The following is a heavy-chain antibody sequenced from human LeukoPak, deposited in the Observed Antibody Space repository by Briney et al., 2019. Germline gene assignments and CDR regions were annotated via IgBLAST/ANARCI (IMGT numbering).Heavy chain of an antibody. CDR2: INPNSGGT. V-gene: IGHV1-2*02. J-gene: IGHJ4*02. CDR1: GYTFTGYY. D-gene: IGHD6-19*01. Sequence: ASVKVSCKASGYTFTGYYMHWVRQAPGQGLEWMGWINPNSGGTNYAQKFQGRVTMTRDTSISTAYMELSRLRSDDTAVYYCARVVAVATYHFDYWGQGTLVTVSS. CDR3: ARVVAVATYHFDY.